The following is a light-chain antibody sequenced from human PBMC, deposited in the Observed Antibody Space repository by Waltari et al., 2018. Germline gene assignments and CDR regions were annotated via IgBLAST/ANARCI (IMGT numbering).Light chain of an antibody. CDR1: QSVSSSY. CDR2: GAS. V-gene: IGKV3-20*01. CDR3: QQYGSSWT. J-gene: IGKJ1*01. Sequence: EIVLTHSPGTLSLSPGERATLSCTASQSVSSSYLAWYQQKPGQAPRLLIYGASSRATGIPDRFSGSGSGTDFTLTISRLEPEDFAVYYCQQYGSSWTFGQGTKVEIK.